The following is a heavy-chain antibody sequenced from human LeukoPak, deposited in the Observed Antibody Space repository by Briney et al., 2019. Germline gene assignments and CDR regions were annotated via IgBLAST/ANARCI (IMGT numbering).Heavy chain of an antibody. J-gene: IGHJ4*02. D-gene: IGHD4-17*01. CDR2: ISSSSSYI. Sequence: GGSLRLSCAASGFTFSSYSMNWVRQAPGKGLEWVSSISSSSSYIYYADSVKGRFTISRDNAKNSLYLQMNSLRAEDTAVYYCARDGWDGDNYFDYWGQGTLVTVSS. V-gene: IGHV3-21*01. CDR3: ARDGWDGDNYFDY. CDR1: GFTFSSYS.